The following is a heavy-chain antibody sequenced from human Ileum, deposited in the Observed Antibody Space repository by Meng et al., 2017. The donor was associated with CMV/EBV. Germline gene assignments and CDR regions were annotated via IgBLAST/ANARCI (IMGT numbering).Heavy chain of an antibody. J-gene: IGHJ5*02. D-gene: IGHD2-15*01. CDR3: ARENGRGSGWFDH. Sequence: SAKVSCKASGGTFSSYAISWVRQAPGQGLEWMGGIIPILGIANYAQKFQGRVTITADKSTSTDYMELSSLRSEDTAVYYCARENGRGSGWFDHWGQGTLVTVSS. V-gene: IGHV1-69*10. CDR2: IIPILGIA. CDR1: GGTFSSYA.